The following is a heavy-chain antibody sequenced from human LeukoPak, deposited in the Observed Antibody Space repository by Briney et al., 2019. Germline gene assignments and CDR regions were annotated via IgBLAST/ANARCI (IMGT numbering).Heavy chain of an antibody. V-gene: IGHV4-38-2*02. CDR2: IYHSGST. CDR1: GYSISSGYF. D-gene: IGHD3-3*01. Sequence: SETLSLTCTVSGYSISSGYFWGWIRQPPGKGLEWIGSIYHSGSTYYNPSLKSRVTISEDTSKNQFSLKLSSVTAADTAVYYCARTHYDFWSGYSSSYYYYMDVWGKGTTVTVSS. J-gene: IGHJ6*03. CDR3: ARTHYDFWSGYSSSYYYYMDV.